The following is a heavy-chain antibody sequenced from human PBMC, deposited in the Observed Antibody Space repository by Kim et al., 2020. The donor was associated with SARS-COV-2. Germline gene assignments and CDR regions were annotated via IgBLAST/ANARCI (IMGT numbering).Heavy chain of an antibody. J-gene: IGHJ6*02. D-gene: IGHD3-10*01. V-gene: IGHV4-31*03. Sequence: SETLSLTCTVSGGSISSGGYYWSWIRQHPGKGLEWIGYIYYSGSTYYNPSLKSRVTISVDTSKNQFSLKLSSVTAADTAVYYCARDNRSWDGSGSYFYYYGMDVWGQGTTVTVSS. CDR3: ARDNRSWDGSGSYFYYYGMDV. CDR2: IYYSGST. CDR1: GGSISSGGYY.